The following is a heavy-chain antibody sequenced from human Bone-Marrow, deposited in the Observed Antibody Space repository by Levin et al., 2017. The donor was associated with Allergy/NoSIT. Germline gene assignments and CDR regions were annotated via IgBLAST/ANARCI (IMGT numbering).Heavy chain of an antibody. Sequence: SLKISCVASGLTFDDYAMHWVRQAPGKGLEWVSSISWNSGGIDYADSVRGRFIISRDNAKKSLYLQMNSLMSEDTAMYYCVKDTSRGSGWDVWSYGMDVWGQGTTVTVSS. CDR3: VKDTSRGSGWDVWSYGMDV. J-gene: IGHJ6*02. V-gene: IGHV3-9*01. D-gene: IGHD6-19*01. CDR1: GLTFDDYA. CDR2: ISWNSGGI.